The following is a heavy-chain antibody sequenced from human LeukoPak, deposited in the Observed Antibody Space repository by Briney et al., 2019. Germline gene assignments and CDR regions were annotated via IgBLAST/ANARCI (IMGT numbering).Heavy chain of an antibody. CDR1: GGTFSSYA. CDR3: ARVRSPGSDY. V-gene: IGHV1-8*02. J-gene: IGHJ4*02. D-gene: IGHD3-10*01. CDR2: MNPNSGNT. Sequence: ASVKVSCKASGGTFSSYAISWVRQATGQGLEWMGWMNPNSGNTGYAQKFQGRVTMTRNTSISTAYMELSSLRSEDTAVYYCARVRSPGSDYWGQGTLVTVSS.